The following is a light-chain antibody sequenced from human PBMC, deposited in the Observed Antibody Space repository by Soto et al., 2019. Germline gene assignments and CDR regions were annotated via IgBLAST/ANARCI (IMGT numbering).Light chain of an antibody. CDR2: DVS. Sequence: QSALTQPASVSGSPGQSITISCTGTSSDVGGYNYVSWYQQHPGKAPKLMIYDVSNWPSGVSNRFSGSKSGNTASLTISGLQAKDEADYYCSSYTSSSTLVVFGGGTKLTVL. CDR3: SSYTSSSTLVV. V-gene: IGLV2-14*01. CDR1: SSDVGGYNY. J-gene: IGLJ2*01.